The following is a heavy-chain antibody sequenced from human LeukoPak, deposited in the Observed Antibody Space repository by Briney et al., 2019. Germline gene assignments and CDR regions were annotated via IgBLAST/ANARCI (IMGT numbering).Heavy chain of an antibody. Sequence: SETLSLTCTVAAGSLSSYYGSWIRHPPGGGLGWIGYIYYSGSTNYNPSLKSRVTISVDTSKNQFSLKLSSVTAEDTAVYYCARQPAEIDYGGQGTLVTVS. J-gene: IGHJ4*02. CDR2: IYYSGST. CDR1: AGSLSSYY. D-gene: IGHD6-13*01. CDR3: ARQPAEIDY. V-gene: IGHV4-59*08.